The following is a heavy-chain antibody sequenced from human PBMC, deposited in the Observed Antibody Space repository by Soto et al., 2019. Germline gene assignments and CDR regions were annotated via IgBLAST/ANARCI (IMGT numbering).Heavy chain of an antibody. V-gene: IGHV3-21*01. D-gene: IGHD6-19*01. Sequence: EVQLVESGGGLVKPGGSLRLSCAASGFTFSSYSMNWVRQAPGKGLEWVSSISSSSSYIYYADSVKGRFTISRDNAKNSLYLQMNSLRAEDTAVYYCARDGLVRQWLAHGGDDYWGQGTLVTVSS. J-gene: IGHJ4*02. CDR2: ISSSSSYI. CDR3: ARDGLVRQWLAHGGDDY. CDR1: GFTFSSYS.